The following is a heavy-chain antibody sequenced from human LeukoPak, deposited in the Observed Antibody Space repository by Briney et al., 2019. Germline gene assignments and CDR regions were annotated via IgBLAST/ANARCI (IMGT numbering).Heavy chain of an antibody. V-gene: IGHV3-30-3*01. CDR1: GFAFSDYA. D-gene: IGHD3-3*01. J-gene: IGHJ3*01. CDR2: LSYGGTNK. CDR3: ARDRSGYANDAFDF. Sequence: PVRSLRLSCAASGFAFSDYAMHCVREAPGKGLEWVAVLSYGGTNKYYADSVKGRFTISRDNSKNTMFLQMNSLRAEDTAVYHCARDRSGYANDAFDFWGQGTMVTVSS.